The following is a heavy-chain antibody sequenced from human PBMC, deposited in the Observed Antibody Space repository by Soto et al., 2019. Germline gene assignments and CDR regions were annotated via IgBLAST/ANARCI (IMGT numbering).Heavy chain of an antibody. CDR3: AIGDRYYYYYGMDV. CDR2: IIPIFGTA. J-gene: IGHJ6*02. Sequence: GASVKVSCKASGGTFSSYAISWVRQAPGQGLEWMGGIIPIFGTANYTQKFQGRVTITADESTSTAYMELSSLRSEDTAVYYCAIGDRYYYYYGMDVWGQGTTVTVSS. CDR1: GGTFSSYA. V-gene: IGHV1-69*13.